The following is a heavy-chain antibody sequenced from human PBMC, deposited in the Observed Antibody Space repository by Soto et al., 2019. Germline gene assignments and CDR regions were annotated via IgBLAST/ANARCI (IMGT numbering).Heavy chain of an antibody. Sequence: SETLSLTCTVSGGSISSYYWSWIRQPPGKGLEWIGYIYYSGSTNYNPSLKSRVTISVDTSKNQFSLKLSSVTAADTAVYYCATADTAMRFDYWGQGTLVTVSS. CDR3: ATADTAMRFDY. CDR2: IYYSGST. CDR1: GGSISSYY. V-gene: IGHV4-59*01. J-gene: IGHJ4*02. D-gene: IGHD5-18*01.